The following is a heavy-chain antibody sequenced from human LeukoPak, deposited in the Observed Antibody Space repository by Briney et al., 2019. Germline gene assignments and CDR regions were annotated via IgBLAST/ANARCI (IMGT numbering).Heavy chain of an antibody. Sequence: GGSLRLSCAASGFTFSSYAMHWVRQAPGKGLEWVAVISYDGSNKYYADSVKGRFTISRDNSKNTLYLQMNSLRAEDTAVYYCARVSRIADSYGMDVWGQGTTVTVSS. CDR1: GFTFSSYA. D-gene: IGHD6-13*01. CDR3: ARVSRIADSYGMDV. V-gene: IGHV3-30-3*01. J-gene: IGHJ6*02. CDR2: ISYDGSNK.